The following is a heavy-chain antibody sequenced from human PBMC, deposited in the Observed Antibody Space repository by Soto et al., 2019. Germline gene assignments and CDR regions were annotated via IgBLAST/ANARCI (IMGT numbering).Heavy chain of an antibody. D-gene: IGHD3-16*01. CDR3: ARTAGTYTSSSEFDD. CDR2: ISYRVTT. J-gene: IGHJ4*02. CDR1: GGPIISFNYS. V-gene: IGHV4-30-4*01. Sequence: PSETLSLTCTVSGGPIISFNYSWTLIRQPPWKDLKCVGHISYRVTTFYTPSLKSIATVSMDTSKSQFSLKLASVSAADTAVYYCARTAGTYTSSSEFDDWGKGTWVTVYS.